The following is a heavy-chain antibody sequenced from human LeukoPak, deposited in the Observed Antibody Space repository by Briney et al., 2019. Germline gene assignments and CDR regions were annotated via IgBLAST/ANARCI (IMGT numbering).Heavy chain of an antibody. CDR2: INHSGST. J-gene: IGHJ5*02. Sequence: SETLSLTCAVYGGSFSGYYWSWIRQPPGKGLEWIGEINHSGSTNYNPSLKSRVTISVDTSKNQFSLKLSSVTAADTAVYYCARVGTIYYDFWSGYSAVWFDPWGQGTLFTVSS. V-gene: IGHV4-34*01. D-gene: IGHD3-3*01. CDR3: ARVGTIYYDFWSGYSAVWFDP. CDR1: GGSFSGYY.